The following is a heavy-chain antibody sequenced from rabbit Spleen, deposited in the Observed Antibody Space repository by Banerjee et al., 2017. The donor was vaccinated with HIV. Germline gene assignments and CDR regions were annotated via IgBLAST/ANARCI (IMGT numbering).Heavy chain of an antibody. V-gene: IGHV1S40*01. Sequence: QQLVESGGDLVKPGASLTLTCTASGVSFSVSSYMCWVRQAPGKGLEWIACIDTGASGFTYFATWAQGRFTCSKTSSTTVTLQMTRLTAADTATYFCARDTSSSFSSYGMDLWGQGTLVTVS. J-gene: IGHJ6*01. D-gene: IGHD1-1*01. CDR2: IDTGASGFT. CDR3: ARDTSSSFSSYGMDL. CDR1: GVSFSVSSY.